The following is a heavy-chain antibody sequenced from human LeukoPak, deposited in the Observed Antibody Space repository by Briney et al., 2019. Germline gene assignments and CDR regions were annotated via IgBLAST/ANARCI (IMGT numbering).Heavy chain of an antibody. D-gene: IGHD3-10*01. Sequence: ASVKVSCKASGYTFTGYYMHWVRQAPGQGLEWMGWINPNSGGTNYAQKFQGRVTMTRDTSISTAYMELSRLRSDDTAVYYCARDRGTGGAFDIWGQGTMVTVSS. CDR1: GYTFTGYY. CDR2: INPNSGGT. V-gene: IGHV1-2*02. CDR3: ARDRGTGGAFDI. J-gene: IGHJ3*02.